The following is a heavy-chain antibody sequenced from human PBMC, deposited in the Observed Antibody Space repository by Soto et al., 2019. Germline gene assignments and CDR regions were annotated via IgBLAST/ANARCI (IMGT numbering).Heavy chain of an antibody. CDR3: ARGGAAAGNSLNNWFDP. V-gene: IGHV4-34*01. D-gene: IGHD6-13*01. CDR1: GESFCGYY. CDR2: INHSGST. Sequence: SDSLYLTCAVYGESFCGYYWSWIRQPPGKGLEWIGEINHSGSTNYNPSLKSRVTISVNTSKNQFSLKLSSVTAADTAVYYCARGGAAAGNSLNNWFDPWGQGTLVTVSS. J-gene: IGHJ5*02.